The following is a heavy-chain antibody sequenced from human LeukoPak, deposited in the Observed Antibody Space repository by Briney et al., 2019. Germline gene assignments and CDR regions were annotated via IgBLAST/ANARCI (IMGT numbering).Heavy chain of an antibody. CDR2: ISYDGSNK. J-gene: IGHJ3*02. CDR3: ARVTIAARPYAFDI. V-gene: IGHV3-30-3*01. Sequence: QPGRSLRLSCAASGFTFSSYAMHWVRQAPGKGLEWVAVISYDGSNKYYADSVKGRFTISRDNSKNTLYLQMNSLRAEDTAVYYCARVTIAARPYAFDIWGQGTMVTVSS. D-gene: IGHD6-6*01. CDR1: GFTFSSYA.